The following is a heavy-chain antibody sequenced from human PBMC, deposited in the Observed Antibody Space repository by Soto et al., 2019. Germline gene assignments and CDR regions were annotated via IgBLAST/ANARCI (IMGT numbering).Heavy chain of an antibody. CDR2: ISGRDGST. Sequence: EVQLVESGGGLVQPGGSLRLSCSASGFTFSSSAMSWVRQAPGKGLEWVSAISGRDGSTYYADSVKGRFTISGDISKNTRYLHMNSLAAGDTAVYYCAKVVQVADTPAAKYYFDYVGQETVFTVSS. D-gene: IGHD2-15*01. CDR1: GFTFSSSA. V-gene: IGHV3-23*04. CDR3: AKVVQVADTPAAKYYFDY. J-gene: IGHJ4*02.